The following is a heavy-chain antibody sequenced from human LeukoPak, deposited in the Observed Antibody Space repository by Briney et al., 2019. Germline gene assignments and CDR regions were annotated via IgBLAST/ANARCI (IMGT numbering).Heavy chain of an antibody. Sequence: GASVKVSCKASGYTFTSYDINWVRQATGQGLEWMGWMNPNSGGTNYAQKFQGWVTMTRDTSISTAYMELSRLRSDDTAVYYCARVNYGDYALGYYYYGMDVWGQGTTATVSS. J-gene: IGHJ6*02. V-gene: IGHV1-2*04. CDR1: GYTFTSYD. CDR3: ARVNYGDYALGYYYYGMDV. D-gene: IGHD4-17*01. CDR2: MNPNSGGT.